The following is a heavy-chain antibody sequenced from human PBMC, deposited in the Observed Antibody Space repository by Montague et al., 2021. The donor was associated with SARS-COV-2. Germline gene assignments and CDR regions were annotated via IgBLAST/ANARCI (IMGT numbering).Heavy chain of an antibody. CDR1: GFRFDSYA. CDR3: AKGIYMRRGVSHGMDV. Sequence: SLRLSCAASGFRFDSYAMSWVHQAPGKGLEWLSAISSGGETTDYADSMKGRFTLSRDNSMNTLYLQMNRLRGEDTAVYYCAKGIYMRRGVSHGMDVWGQGTTVTVSS. CDR2: ISSGGETT. J-gene: IGHJ6*02. D-gene: IGHD3-10*01. V-gene: IGHV3-23*01.